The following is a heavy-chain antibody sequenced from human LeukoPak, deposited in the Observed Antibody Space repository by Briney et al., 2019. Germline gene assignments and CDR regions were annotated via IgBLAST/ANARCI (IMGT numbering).Heavy chain of an antibody. CDR1: GYTFTSYG. D-gene: IGHD3-3*01. Sequence: ASVKVSCKASGYTFTSYGISWVRQAPGQGLEWMGWISAYNGNTNYAQKFQGRVTITADESTSTAYLELSSLRSEDTAVYYCARPLTKDAFDIWGQGTMVTVSS. CDR3: ARPLTKDAFDI. V-gene: IGHV1-18*01. CDR2: ISAYNGNT. J-gene: IGHJ3*02.